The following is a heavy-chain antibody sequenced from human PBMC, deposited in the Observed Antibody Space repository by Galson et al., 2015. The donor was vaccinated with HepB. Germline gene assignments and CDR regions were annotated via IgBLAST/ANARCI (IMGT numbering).Heavy chain of an antibody. J-gene: IGHJ3*02. Sequence: SVKVSCKVSGYTLTELSMHWVRQAPGKGLEWMGGFDPEDGETIYAQKFQGRVTMTEDTSTDTAYMELSSLRSEDTAVYYCATIDGGADAFDIWGQGTMVTVSS. CDR3: ATIDGGADAFDI. D-gene: IGHD4-23*01. CDR2: FDPEDGET. V-gene: IGHV1-24*01. CDR1: GYTLTELS.